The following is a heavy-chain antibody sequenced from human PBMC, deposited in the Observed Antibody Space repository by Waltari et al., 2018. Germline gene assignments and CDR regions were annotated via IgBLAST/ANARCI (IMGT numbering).Heavy chain of an antibody. Sequence: QVQLRESGPGLVKPSETLSLTCTVFGGSMSTYYWSWIRQPPGKGLEWMGYIYYSGRTKYNPSLKSRVTISADTLKNQFSLILNSVTAADTALYYCARSGRNYYDDSGYYSSTLDIWGQGTMVTVSS. CDR3: ARSGRNYYDDSGYYSSTLDI. CDR2: IYYSGRT. CDR1: GGSMSTYY. D-gene: IGHD3-22*01. J-gene: IGHJ3*02. V-gene: IGHV4-59*01.